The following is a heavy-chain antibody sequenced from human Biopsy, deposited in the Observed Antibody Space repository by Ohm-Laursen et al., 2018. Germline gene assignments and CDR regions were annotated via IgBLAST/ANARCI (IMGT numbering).Heavy chain of an antibody. CDR2: IYYTGST. CDR3: ARMPHFDY. CDR1: RDSISNYY. V-gene: IGHV4-59*01. Sequence: SETLSLTWIVSRDSISNYYWTWIRQSPGKGLEWIGYIYYTGSTNYNPSVKSRVTISVDTSKNQFSLRLIYVTAADTAVYYCARMPHFDYWGQGILVTVSS. J-gene: IGHJ4*02. D-gene: IGHD2-2*01.